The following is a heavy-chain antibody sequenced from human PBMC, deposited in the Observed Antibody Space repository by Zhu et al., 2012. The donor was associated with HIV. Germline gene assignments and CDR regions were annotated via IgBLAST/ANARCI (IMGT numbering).Heavy chain of an antibody. D-gene: IGHD6-13*01. Sequence: QVQLQESGPGLVKPSETLSLSCTVSGGSISSYYWSWIRQSPGKGLEWIGYIFYSGITNYNPSLKSRVTISVDTSKNQFSLKLSSVTAADTAVYYCARDLWGSSSSAAFDIWGQGTSGDRLF. CDR3: ARDLWGSSSSAAFDI. CDR2: IFYSGIT. V-gene: IGHV4-59*01. CDR1: GGSISSYY. J-gene: IGHJ3*02.